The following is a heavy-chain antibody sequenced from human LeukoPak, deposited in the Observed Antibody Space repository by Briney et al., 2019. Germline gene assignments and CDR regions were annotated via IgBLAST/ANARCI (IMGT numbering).Heavy chain of an antibody. CDR2: VNPGDSDT. Sequence: KPGESLKISCKGSGYSFTSYWIGWVRQMPEKGLEWMALVNPGDSDTRYNPSFQGQVTISADKSISTAYLQWSSLEASDTAIYYCVRRSYWRTFDYWGQGTLVTVSS. V-gene: IGHV5-51*01. CDR1: GYSFTSYW. J-gene: IGHJ4*01. CDR3: VRRSYWRTFDY. D-gene: IGHD2-8*02.